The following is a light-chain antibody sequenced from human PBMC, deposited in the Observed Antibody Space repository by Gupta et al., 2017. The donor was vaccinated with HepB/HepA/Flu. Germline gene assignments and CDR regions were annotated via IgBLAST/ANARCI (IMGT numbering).Light chain of an antibody. J-gene: IGLJ2*01. CDR3: ESWDDSGNGPRV. V-gene: IGLV1-47*01. CDR2: RNN. Sequence: QSVLTQAPSASGPPGQRVTISCSGSSTNLGTNYVYWYQQLPGTAPKLLIYRNNQRRSGGPDRFSGSKSGTSAALAISGLRAEEEADYYCESWDDSGNGPRVFGGGIKLTVL. CDR1: STNLGTNY.